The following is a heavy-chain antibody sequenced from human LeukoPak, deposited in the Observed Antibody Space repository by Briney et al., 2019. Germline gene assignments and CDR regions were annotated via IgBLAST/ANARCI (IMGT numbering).Heavy chain of an antibody. J-gene: IGHJ3*02. Sequence: SETLSLTCAVSGGSITSINWWNWVRQPPGKGLEWIGETHHSGNTNYNPSLKSRVTISVDTSKNQFSLKLSSVTAADTAMYYCATFSIVVLSPYDAFDIWGQGTMVTVSS. CDR3: ATFSIVVLSPYDAFDI. CDR2: THHSGNT. V-gene: IGHV4-4*02. D-gene: IGHD2-15*01. CDR1: GGSITSINW.